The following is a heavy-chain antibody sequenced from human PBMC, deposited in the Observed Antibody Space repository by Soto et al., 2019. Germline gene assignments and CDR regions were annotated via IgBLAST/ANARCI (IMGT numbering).Heavy chain of an antibody. D-gene: IGHD3-22*01. CDR2: IYYSGST. Sequence: QVQLQESGPGLVKPSQTLSLTCTVSGGSISSGGYYWSWIRQHPGKGLEWIGYIYYSGSTYYNPSLKSRVTISVDTSKNQFPLKLSSVTAADTAVYYCARSYDSSGYYPFDYWGQGTLVTVSS. CDR1: GGSISSGGYY. V-gene: IGHV4-31*03. J-gene: IGHJ4*02. CDR3: ARSYDSSGYYPFDY.